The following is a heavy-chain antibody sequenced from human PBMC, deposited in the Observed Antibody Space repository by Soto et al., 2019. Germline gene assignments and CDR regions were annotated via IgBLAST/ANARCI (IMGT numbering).Heavy chain of an antibody. D-gene: IGHD5-18*01. CDR2: INDVGYST. CDR1: GFTFSSCA. CDR3: AKVTSRESGYSYGKSDY. Sequence: PGGSLRLSCAASGFTFSSCAMNWVRQAPWKGLQWVSAINDVGYSTYYADSVKGRFTISRDNSKNTLYLQMSSLRAEDTAVYFCAKVTSRESGYSYGKSDYWGQGTPVTVSS. J-gene: IGHJ4*02. V-gene: IGHV3-23*01.